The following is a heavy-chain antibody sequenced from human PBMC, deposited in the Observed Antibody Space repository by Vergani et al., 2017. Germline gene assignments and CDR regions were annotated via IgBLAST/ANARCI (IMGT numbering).Heavy chain of an antibody. Sequence: QVQLVQSGAEVKKPGASVKVSCKVSGYTLTELSMHWVRQAPGKGLEWMGGFDPEDGETIYAQKFQGRVTMTEDTSTDTAYMELSRLRSDDTAVYYCARWGLRYYYDSSGPPGFDYWGQGTLVTVSS. J-gene: IGHJ4*02. CDR3: ARWGLRYYYDSSGPPGFDY. CDR2: FDPEDGET. CDR1: GYTLTELS. D-gene: IGHD3-22*01. V-gene: IGHV1-24*01.